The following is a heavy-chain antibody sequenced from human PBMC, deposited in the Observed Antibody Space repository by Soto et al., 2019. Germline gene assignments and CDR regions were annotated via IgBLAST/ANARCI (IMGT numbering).Heavy chain of an antibody. Sequence: ASVKVSCKASGYTLTSYYMHWVRQAPGQGLEWMGRINPSSGNTSYAQKFQGRVTMTRNTSISTAYMELSSLRSEDTAVYYCARGRVTIFGVVIVSPNWFDPWGQGTLVTVSS. CDR2: INPSSGNT. CDR3: ARGRVTIFGVVIVSPNWFDP. J-gene: IGHJ5*02. D-gene: IGHD3-3*01. CDR1: GYTLTSYY. V-gene: IGHV1-8*02.